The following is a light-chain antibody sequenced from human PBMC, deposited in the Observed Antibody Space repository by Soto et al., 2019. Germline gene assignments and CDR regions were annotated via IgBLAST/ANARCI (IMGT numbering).Light chain of an antibody. CDR2: DVS. J-gene: IGLJ2*01. CDR3: SSYASGSSVV. CDR1: SSDVGGYNF. Sequence: QSALTQPASVSGSPGQSITISCTGTSSDVGGYNFVSWYQQYPGKAPKIMIYDVSNRPSGVSNRFTGSKSGNTASLTISGLQAEDEADYYCSSYASGSSVVFGGGTKVTVL. V-gene: IGLV2-14*01.